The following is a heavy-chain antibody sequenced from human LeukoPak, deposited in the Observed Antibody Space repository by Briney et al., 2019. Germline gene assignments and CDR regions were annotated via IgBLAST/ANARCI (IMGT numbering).Heavy chain of an antibody. D-gene: IGHD2-15*01. CDR1: GGTFSSYA. V-gene: IGHV1-69*05. CDR2: IIPIFGAA. CDR3: ARNGYCSGGSCYSLYFDY. Sequence: SVKVSCKASGGTFSSYAISWVRQAPGQGLEWMGGIIPIFGAANYAQKFQGRVTITTDESTSTAYMELSSLRSEDTAVYYCARNGYCSGGSCYSLYFDYWGQGTLVTVSS. J-gene: IGHJ4*02.